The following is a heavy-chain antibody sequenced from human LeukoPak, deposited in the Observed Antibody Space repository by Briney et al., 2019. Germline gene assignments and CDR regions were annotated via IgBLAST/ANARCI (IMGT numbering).Heavy chain of an antibody. Sequence: GGSLRLSCAASGFTFSSYAMSWVRQAPGKGLEWVSAISGSGGSTYYADSVKGRFTISRDNSKNTLYLQMNSLRAEDTAIYYCATTWIQLWLTDYWGQGTLVTVSS. V-gene: IGHV3-23*01. D-gene: IGHD5-18*01. CDR2: ISGSGGST. CDR3: ATTWIQLWLTDY. J-gene: IGHJ4*02. CDR1: GFTFSSYA.